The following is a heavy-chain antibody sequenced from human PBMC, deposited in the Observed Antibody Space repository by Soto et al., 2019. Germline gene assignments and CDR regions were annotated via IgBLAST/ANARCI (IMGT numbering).Heavy chain of an antibody. CDR2: ISGRSGNS. Sequence: QVQLVQSGTEVKKPGASVKVSCKTSGYSFANQAINWVRQAPGQGLEWVGWISGRSGNSNYAETVRGRVTMTTDTTTGTAYLELRALTPVDTVVYYCARGYGSSAYFSPLGDGMDVWGQGTTVTVSS. V-gene: IGHV1-18*01. CDR3: ARGYGSSAYFSPLGDGMDV. D-gene: IGHD3-22*01. CDR1: GYSFANQA. J-gene: IGHJ6*02.